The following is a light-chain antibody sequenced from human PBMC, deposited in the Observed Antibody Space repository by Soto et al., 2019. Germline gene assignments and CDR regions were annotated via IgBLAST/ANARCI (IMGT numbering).Light chain of an antibody. J-gene: IGLJ2*01. V-gene: IGLV2-8*01. Sequence: QSALTQPPSASGSPGQSVTISCTGTSRDVGAYNYVSWYQQHPGKAPKLMIYEVTKRPSGVPDRFSGSKSGNTASLTVSGLQAEDEAGYYCSSYAGTNNVLFGGGTKLTVL. CDR3: SSYAGTNNVL. CDR2: EVT. CDR1: SRDVGAYNY.